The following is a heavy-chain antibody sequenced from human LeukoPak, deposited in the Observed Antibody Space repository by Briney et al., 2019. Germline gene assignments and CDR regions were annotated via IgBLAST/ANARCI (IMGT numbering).Heavy chain of an antibody. V-gene: IGHV3-23*01. CDR1: GFTFSDYP. CDR2: ISVSGGST. D-gene: IGHD6-19*01. Sequence: SGGSLRLSCAASGFTFSDYPMSWVRQAPGKGLEWVSSISVSGGSTYYADSVKGRFTISRDNSKNTLYLQMNSLRDEDTAVYYCAKDLGYSSAGGLDYWGQGTLVTVSS. CDR3: AKDLGYSSAGGLDY. J-gene: IGHJ4*02.